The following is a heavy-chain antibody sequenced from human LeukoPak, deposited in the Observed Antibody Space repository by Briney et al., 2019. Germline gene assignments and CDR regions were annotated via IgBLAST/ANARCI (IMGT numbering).Heavy chain of an antibody. D-gene: IGHD3-22*01. CDR3: ARGYYYDSSGYGSYFDY. CDR1: GYTFTTYV. J-gene: IGHJ4*02. V-gene: IGHV1-3*04. CDR2: IITGNGNT. Sequence: ASVKVSCKASGYTFTTYVTHWMRQAPGQRLEWMGWIITGNGNTKYSQRFHGRVTFTTDTSASTTYMELSSLRSEDTAVYYCARGYYYDSSGYGSYFDYWGQGTLVTVSS.